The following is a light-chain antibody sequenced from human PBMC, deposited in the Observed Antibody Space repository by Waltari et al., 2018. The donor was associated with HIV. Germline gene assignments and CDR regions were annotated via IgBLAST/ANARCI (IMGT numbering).Light chain of an antibody. Sequence: QPVLTQLPSVSGTPGQTVTISCSGSDSNIGTSSVYWYQVLPGTTPRLLIVSKHARPSGVPGRFSGSKSGASASLTSFGLRSEDEADYYCSTWDKTQSAQVFGGGTKLTVL. CDR1: DSNIGTSS. CDR3: STWDKTQSAQV. J-gene: IGLJ3*02. V-gene: IGLV1-47*01. CDR2: SKH.